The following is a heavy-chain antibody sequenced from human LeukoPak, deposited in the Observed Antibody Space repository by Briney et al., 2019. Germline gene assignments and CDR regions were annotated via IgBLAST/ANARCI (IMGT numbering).Heavy chain of an antibody. CDR2: IKEDGSEK. CDR3: ARDQRGSGWYY. CDR1: GFTFSSFW. J-gene: IGHJ4*02. V-gene: IGHV3-7*04. D-gene: IGHD6-19*01. Sequence: PGRSLTLSCAASGFTFSSFWMSWVRQATGKGLEWVANIKEDGSEKNYMDSVKGRFTISRDNAKKLVYLQMNSLRAEDTAVYYCARDQRGSGWYYWGQGTLVTVSS.